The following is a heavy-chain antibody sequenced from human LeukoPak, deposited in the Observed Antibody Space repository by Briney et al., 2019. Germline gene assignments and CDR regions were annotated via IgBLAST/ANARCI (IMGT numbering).Heavy chain of an antibody. J-gene: IGHJ4*02. D-gene: IGHD4-23*01. CDR3: ARASYGGNTLGY. CDR1: GFTFSSYW. CDR2: VNSDGSST. V-gene: IGHV3-74*01. Sequence: GGSLRLSCAASGFTFSSYWMHWVRQAPGKGRVWVSRVNSDGSSTTYADSVKGRFTISRDNAKNTLYLQMNGLRAEDTAVYYCARASYGGNTLGYWGQGTLVTVSS.